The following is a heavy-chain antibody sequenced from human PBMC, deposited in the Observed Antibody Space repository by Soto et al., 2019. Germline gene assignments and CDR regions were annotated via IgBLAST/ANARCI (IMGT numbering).Heavy chain of an antibody. Sequence: ASVKVSCKASGYTFTGYYMHWVRQAPGQGLEWMGWINPNSGGTNYAQKFQGRVTMTRDTSISTAYMELSRLRSDDTAVYYCAIPYYYDPPTGNREYWGQGTLVTGSS. D-gene: IGHD3-22*01. CDR2: INPNSGGT. J-gene: IGHJ4*02. V-gene: IGHV1-2*02. CDR1: GYTFTGYY. CDR3: AIPYYYDPPTGNREY.